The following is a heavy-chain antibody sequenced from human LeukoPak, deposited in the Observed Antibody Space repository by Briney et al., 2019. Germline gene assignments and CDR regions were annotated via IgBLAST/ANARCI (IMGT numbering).Heavy chain of an antibody. CDR2: IYYSGST. J-gene: IGHJ4*02. Sequence: PSQTLSLTCTVSGGSISSGGYCWSWIRQHPGKGLEWIGYIYYSGSTYYNPSLKSRVTISVDTSKNQFSPKLSSVTAADTAVYYCARGRRDGYNKGGFYFDYWGQGTLVTVSS. V-gene: IGHV4-31*03. CDR3: ARGRRDGYNKGGFYFDY. D-gene: IGHD5-24*01. CDR1: GGSISSGGYC.